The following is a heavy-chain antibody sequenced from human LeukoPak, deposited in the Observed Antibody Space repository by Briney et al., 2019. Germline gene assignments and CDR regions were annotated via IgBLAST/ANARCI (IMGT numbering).Heavy chain of an antibody. Sequence: PSDTLSLTCTLSGDSISPYNWRWIRQPPGKGLEWVGYIYYSGSTDSNPSLNSPVTISKDTSKNRLSLRLSSVTAADTAVYYCARGFYCNYCGLDFWGQGTTVTVSS. J-gene: IGHJ6*02. D-gene: IGHD2/OR15-2a*01. CDR2: IYYSGST. CDR1: GDSISPYN. V-gene: IGHV4-59*07. CDR3: ARGFYCNYCGLDF.